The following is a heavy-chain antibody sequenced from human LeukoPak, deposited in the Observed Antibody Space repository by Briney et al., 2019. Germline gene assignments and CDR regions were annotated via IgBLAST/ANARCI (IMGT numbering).Heavy chain of an antibody. V-gene: IGHV3-74*01. Sequence: GGSLRLSCAASGFTFRSYSMNWVRQAPGKGLVWVSRINSDGSSTSYADSVKGRFTISRDNAKNTLYLQMNSLRAEDTAVYYCARAGDWNGVDYFDYWGQGTLVTVSS. CDR2: INSDGSST. CDR3: ARAGDWNGVDYFDY. CDR1: GFTFRSYS. D-gene: IGHD1-1*01. J-gene: IGHJ4*02.